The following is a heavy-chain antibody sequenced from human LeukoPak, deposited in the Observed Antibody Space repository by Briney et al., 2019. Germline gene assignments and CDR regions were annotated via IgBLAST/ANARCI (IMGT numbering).Heavy chain of an antibody. V-gene: IGHV3-13*04. Sequence: PGGSLRLSCAASGFTFSTYDMHWVRQTTGKGLEWVSAIDTAGGTYYPDSVKGRFTISRENAKNSFYLQMNSLRAEDTAVYYCAKDSQYSSGWYGLGYWGQGTLVTVSS. D-gene: IGHD6-19*01. J-gene: IGHJ4*02. CDR3: AKDSQYSSGWYGLGY. CDR2: IDTAGGT. CDR1: GFTFSTYD.